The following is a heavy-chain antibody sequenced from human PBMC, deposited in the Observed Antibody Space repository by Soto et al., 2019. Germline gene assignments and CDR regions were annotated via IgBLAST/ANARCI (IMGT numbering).Heavy chain of an antibody. CDR2: INAGNGNT. CDR1: GYTFTSYA. CDR3: ASLVDCSGGSCYRVDY. Sequence: ASVKVSCKASGYTFTSYAMHWVRQAPGQRLEWMGWINAGNGNTKYSQKFQGRVTITRDTSASTAYMELSSLRSEDTAVYYCASLVDCSGGSCYRVDYWGKGTLVTVSS. D-gene: IGHD2-15*01. J-gene: IGHJ4*02. V-gene: IGHV1-3*01.